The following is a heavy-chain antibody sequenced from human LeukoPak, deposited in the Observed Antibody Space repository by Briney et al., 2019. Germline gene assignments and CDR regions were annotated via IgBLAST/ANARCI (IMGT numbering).Heavy chain of an antibody. CDR2: IIPIFGTA. CDR1: GGTFSSYA. V-gene: IGHV1-69*05. J-gene: IGHJ6*03. Sequence: ASVKVSCKASGGTFSSYAISWVRQAPGQGLEWMGGIIPIFGTANYAQKFQGRVTLTRDMSTSTDYLELSSLRSEDTAVYYCARVDSSPLSVFYYYYYMDVWGKGTTVTVSS. D-gene: IGHD6-6*01. CDR3: ARVDSSPLSVFYYYYYMDV.